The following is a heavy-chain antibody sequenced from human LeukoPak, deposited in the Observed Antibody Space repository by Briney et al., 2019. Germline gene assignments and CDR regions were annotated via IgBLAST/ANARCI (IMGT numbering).Heavy chain of an antibody. Sequence: GGSLRLSCAASGFTFGSYWMHWVRQAPGKGLVWVSRIKRDGSEGSITDSADSVKGRFTISRDNVKNTLHLQMNSLRAEDTAVYYCARDGGYGGNPNDAFDMWGQGTMVTVSS. CDR1: GFTFGSYW. CDR3: ARDGGYGGNPNDAFDM. D-gene: IGHD4-23*01. CDR2: IKRDGSEGSIT. V-gene: IGHV3-74*01. J-gene: IGHJ3*02.